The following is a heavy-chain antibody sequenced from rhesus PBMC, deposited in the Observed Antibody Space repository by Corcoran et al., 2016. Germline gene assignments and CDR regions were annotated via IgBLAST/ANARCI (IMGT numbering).Heavy chain of an antibody. V-gene: IGHV3S5*01. J-gene: IGHJ4*01. CDR2: INSGGRST. CDR1: GFTFSSYG. D-gene: IGHD6-25*01. Sequence: EVQLVETGGGLVQPGGSLKLSCAASGFTFSSYGMSWVGQAPGRWLEWVSAINSGGRSTYYADYVKGRFTSSRDNSKNTLSLQMNSLRAEDTAVYYCAKAWYSGSSYYFDYWGQGVLVTVSS. CDR3: AKAWYSGSSYYFDY.